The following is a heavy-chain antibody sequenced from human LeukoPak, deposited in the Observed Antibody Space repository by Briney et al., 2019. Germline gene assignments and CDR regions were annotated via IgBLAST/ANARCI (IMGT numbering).Heavy chain of an antibody. CDR1: GFTFSSYA. V-gene: IGHV3-30*04. Sequence: GGSLRLSCAASGFTFSSYAMHWVRQAPGKGLEWVAVISYDGSNKYYADSVKGRFTISRDNSKNTLYLQMNSLRAEDTAVYYCAKIVSMIVVVPMDAFDIWGQGTMVTVSS. CDR2: ISYDGSNK. D-gene: IGHD3-22*01. CDR3: AKIVSMIVVVPMDAFDI. J-gene: IGHJ3*02.